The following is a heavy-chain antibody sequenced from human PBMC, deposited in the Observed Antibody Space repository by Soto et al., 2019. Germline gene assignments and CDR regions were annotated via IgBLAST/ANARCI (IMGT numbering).Heavy chain of an antibody. J-gene: IGHJ4*02. CDR2: INPMFNST. CDR1: GGTFDHAA. D-gene: IGHD3-9*01. Sequence: QVQLVQSGAEVQKPGSSVKVSCEAPGGTFDHAAITWVRQVPGQGLEWVGGINPMFNSTHYAQKFQGRVTITADAVTSTAFMELRGLTSDDSAVYYCARQIFAADYWGQGTLLVVSS. V-gene: IGHV1-69*01. CDR3: ARQIFAADY.